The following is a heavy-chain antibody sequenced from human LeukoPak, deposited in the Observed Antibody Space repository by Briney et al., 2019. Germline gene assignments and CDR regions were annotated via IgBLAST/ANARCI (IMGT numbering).Heavy chain of an antibody. CDR1: GFTFSNYW. CDR2: IKQDGSKF. Sequence: GGSLRLSCAASGFTFSNYWLTWVRQAPGKGLEWVANIKQDGSKFSYVDSVKGRFTISRDNSENTLSLQMSSLRAEDTAVYYCAKDGSYYNFDYWGQGTLVTVSS. CDR3: AKDGSYYNFDY. D-gene: IGHD1-26*01. V-gene: IGHV3-7*03. J-gene: IGHJ4*02.